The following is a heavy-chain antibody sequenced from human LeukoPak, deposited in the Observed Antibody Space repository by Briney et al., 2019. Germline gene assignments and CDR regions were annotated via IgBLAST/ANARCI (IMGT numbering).Heavy chain of an antibody. CDR1: GFTFDDYG. CDR3: VRARYSSSWYDAFDI. D-gene: IGHD6-13*01. V-gene: IGHV3-20*04. CDR2: INWNGGST. J-gene: IGHJ3*02. Sequence: PGGSLRLYCAASGFTFDDYGMSWVRHAPGKGLEWVSGINWNGGSTGYADSVKGRFTISRDNAKNSLYLQMNSLRAEDTALYYCVRARYSSSWYDAFDIWGQGTMVTVSS.